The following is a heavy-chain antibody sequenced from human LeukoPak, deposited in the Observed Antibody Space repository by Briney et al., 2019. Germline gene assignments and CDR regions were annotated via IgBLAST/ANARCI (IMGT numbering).Heavy chain of an antibody. J-gene: IGHJ4*02. V-gene: IGHV3-15*07. CDR2: IKSKTDGGTT. CDR1: GFTFSNAW. CDR3: TRGRGYSYGYPDY. D-gene: IGHD5-18*01. Sequence: GGSLRLSCAASGFTFSNAWMNWVRQAPGKGLEWVGRIKSKTDGGTTDYAAPVKGRFTISRDDSKNTLYLQMNSLKTEDTAVYYCTRGRGYSYGYPDYWGQGTLVTVSS.